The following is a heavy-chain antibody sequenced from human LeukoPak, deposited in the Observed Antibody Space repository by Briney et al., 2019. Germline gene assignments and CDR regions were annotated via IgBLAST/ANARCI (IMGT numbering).Heavy chain of an antibody. Sequence: GGSLRLSCAASGFTFSSYAMHWVRQAPGKGLEWVAVISYDGSNKYYADSVKGRFTISRDNSKNTLYLQMNSLRAEDTAVYYCARVVRDIVVVVVAQFYGMDVWGQGTTVTVSS. CDR3: ARVVRDIVVVVVAQFYGMDV. V-gene: IGHV3-30*04. CDR2: ISYDGSNK. D-gene: IGHD2-15*01. CDR1: GFTFSSYA. J-gene: IGHJ6*02.